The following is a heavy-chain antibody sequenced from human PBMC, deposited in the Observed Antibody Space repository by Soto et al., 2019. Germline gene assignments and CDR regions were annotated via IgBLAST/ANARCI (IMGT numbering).Heavy chain of an antibody. V-gene: IGHV1-69*13. Sequence: SVKVSFKASGGTFSSYAISWLRQAPGQGLEWMGGIIPIFGSANYAQKFQGRVTITADESTSTAYMELSSLRSEDTAVYYCARDEGSAGRYYYYYGMDVWGQGTTVTVSS. CDR3: ARDEGSAGRYYYYYGMDV. D-gene: IGHD6-19*01. CDR1: GGTFSSYA. J-gene: IGHJ6*02. CDR2: IIPIFGSA.